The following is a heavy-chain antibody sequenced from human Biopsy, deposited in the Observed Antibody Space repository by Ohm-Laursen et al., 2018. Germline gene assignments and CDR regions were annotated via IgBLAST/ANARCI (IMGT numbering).Heavy chain of an antibody. V-gene: IGHV4-4*07. D-gene: IGHD4-17*01. CDR3: ARDAYGDYDTYY. Sequence: GTLSLTCTASGGSISDYFWSWIRQPADKGLEYIGRIYSSGRTFYNPSLKSRVTMSVATSDNQFSLKLSSVTAADTAVYFCARDAYGDYDTYY. CDR1: GGSISDYF. J-gene: IGHJ6*03. CDR2: IYSSGRT.